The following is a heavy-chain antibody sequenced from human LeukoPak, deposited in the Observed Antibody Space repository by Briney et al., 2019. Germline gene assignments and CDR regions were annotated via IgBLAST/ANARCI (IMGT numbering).Heavy chain of an antibody. CDR1: GFTFSGFW. D-gene: IGHD6-6*01. CDR3: AKTLSGSSEY. Sequence: GGSLRLSCAVSGFTFSGFWMSWSRQAPGKGLEWVASINSDGSEGYYADVVKGRFTISRDNAKNSLYLQINSLRAEDTAVYYCAKTLSGSSEYWGQGTLVTVSS. V-gene: IGHV3-7*03. CDR2: INSDGSEG. J-gene: IGHJ4*02.